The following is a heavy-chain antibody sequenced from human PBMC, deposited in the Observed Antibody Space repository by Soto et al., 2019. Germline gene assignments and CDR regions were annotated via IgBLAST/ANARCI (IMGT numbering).Heavy chain of an antibody. CDR1: GFTFSGSA. V-gene: IGHV3-73*01. D-gene: IGHD6-13*01. J-gene: IGHJ6*02. Sequence: GGSLSLSCAASGFTFSGSAMHWVRQASGKGLEWVGRIRSKANSYATAYAASVKGRFTISRDDSKNTAYLQMNSLKTEDTAVYYCTRQRQQLVLGYYGMDVWGQGTTVTVSS. CDR2: IRSKANSYAT. CDR3: TRQRQQLVLGYYGMDV.